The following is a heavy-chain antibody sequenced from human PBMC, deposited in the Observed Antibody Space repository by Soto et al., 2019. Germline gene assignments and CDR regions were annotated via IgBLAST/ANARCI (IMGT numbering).Heavy chain of an antibody. CDR3: ARDYSSSWSKHNWFDP. J-gene: IGHJ5*02. V-gene: IGHV4-34*01. Sequence: SETLSLTCAVYGGSFSGYYWSWIRQPPGKGLEWIGEINHSGSTNYNPSLKSRVTISVDTSKNQFSLKLSSVTAADTAVYYCARDYSSSWSKHNWFDPWGQGTLVTVSS. D-gene: IGHD6-13*01. CDR1: GGSFSGYY. CDR2: INHSGST.